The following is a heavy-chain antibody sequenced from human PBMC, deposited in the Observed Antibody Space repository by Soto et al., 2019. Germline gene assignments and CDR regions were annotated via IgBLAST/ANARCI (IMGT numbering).Heavy chain of an antibody. V-gene: IGHV1-3*05. D-gene: IGHD3-10*01. CDR1: GYTFTSYA. CDR3: ARERDRVWGVIIRYYYYGMDV. CDR2: INAGNGNT. J-gene: IGHJ6*01. Sequence: QVQLVQSGAEEKKPGASVKVSCKASGYTFTSYAMHWVRQAPGQRLEWMGWINAGNGNTKYSQKFQGRVTITRDTSASTAYMELSSVRSEDTALYYCARERDRVWGVIIRYYYYGMDVW.